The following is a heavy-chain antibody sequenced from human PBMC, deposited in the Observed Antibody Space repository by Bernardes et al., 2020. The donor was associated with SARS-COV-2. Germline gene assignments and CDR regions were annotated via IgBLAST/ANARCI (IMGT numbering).Heavy chain of an antibody. J-gene: IGHJ6*02. D-gene: IGHD3-3*01. CDR1: GFTFSSYE. Sequence: GGSLRLSCAASGFTFSSYEMNWVRQAPGKGLEWVSYISSSGSTIYYADSVKGRFTISRDNAKNSLYLQMNSLRAEDTAVYYCAREPRDDYFLVHPKNTYGMDVWGQGTTVTVSS. V-gene: IGHV3-48*03. CDR2: ISSSGSTI. CDR3: AREPRDDYFLVHPKNTYGMDV.